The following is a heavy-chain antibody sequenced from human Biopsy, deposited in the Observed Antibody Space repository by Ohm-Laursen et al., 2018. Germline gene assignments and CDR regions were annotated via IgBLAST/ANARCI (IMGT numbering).Heavy chain of an antibody. D-gene: IGHD1-14*01. J-gene: IGHJ5*02. CDR2: IYTSGIT. Sequence: SDTLSLTCTVSGGSLSSYSWSWIRQPAGKGLEWIGQIYTSGITNYNPSLKSRVTVSVDTSKNKLSLRVSSVTAADTAVYYCARDRDRRGWFDPWGQGTLVTVSS. CDR3: ARDRDRRGWFDP. CDR1: GGSLSSYS. V-gene: IGHV4-4*07.